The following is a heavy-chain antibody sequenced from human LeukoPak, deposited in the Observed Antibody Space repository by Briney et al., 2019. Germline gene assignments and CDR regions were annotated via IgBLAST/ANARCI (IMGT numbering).Heavy chain of an antibody. CDR2: IYTSGST. CDR1: GGSISSYY. D-gene: IGHD5-12*01. V-gene: IGHV4-4*07. J-gene: IGHJ4*02. CDR3: ARDRGYSGYDLADYYFDY. Sequence: SETLSLTCTVSGGSISSYYWSWIRQPAGKGLEWIGRIYTSGSTNYNPSLKSRVTMSVDASKNQFSLKLSSVTAADTAVYYCARDRGYSGYDLADYYFDYWGQGTLVTVSS.